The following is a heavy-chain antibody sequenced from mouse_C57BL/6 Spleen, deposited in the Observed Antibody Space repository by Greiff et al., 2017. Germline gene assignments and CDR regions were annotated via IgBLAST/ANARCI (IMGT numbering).Heavy chain of an antibody. CDR3: AMATTVVAPDY. CDR2: ISSGSSTI. Sequence: EVQVVESGGGLVKPGGSLKLSCAASGFTFSDYGMHWVRQAPEKGLEWVAYISSGSSTIYYADTVKCRFTISRDNAKNTLFLQMTSLRSEDTAMYYCAMATTVVAPDYWGQGTTLTVSS. V-gene: IGHV5-17*01. CDR1: GFTFSDYG. J-gene: IGHJ2*01. D-gene: IGHD1-1*01.